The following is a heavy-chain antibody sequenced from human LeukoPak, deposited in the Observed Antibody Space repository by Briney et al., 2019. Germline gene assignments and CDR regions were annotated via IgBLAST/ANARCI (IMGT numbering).Heavy chain of an antibody. Sequence: ASVKVSCKASGYTFSNYGISWMRQAPGQGLEWMGWISAYNINTNLAQKFQGRVTMTTDTSTSTAYMELRSLRSDDTAGYYCASWAGYCSTNNCYATSLDYWGQGTLVTVSA. CDR3: ASWAGYCSTNNCYATSLDY. CDR2: ISAYNINT. V-gene: IGHV1-18*01. J-gene: IGHJ4*02. D-gene: IGHD2-2*01. CDR1: GYTFSNYG.